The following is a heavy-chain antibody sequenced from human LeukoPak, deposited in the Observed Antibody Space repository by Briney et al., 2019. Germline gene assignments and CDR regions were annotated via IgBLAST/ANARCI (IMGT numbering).Heavy chain of an antibody. D-gene: IGHD3-10*01. Sequence: GESLRLSCIASGFNFNTYERSWVRQAPGKGLEWVSYICGRGTTKYYADSVKGGFTISRDSAENSLYLPMNDLRAEDTAVSYCARDLYFYGPGNFVPGLPDYWGQGTLVTVSS. CDR1: GFNFNTYE. V-gene: IGHV3-48*03. J-gene: IGHJ4*02. CDR3: ARDLYFYGPGNFVPGLPDY. CDR2: ICGRGTTK.